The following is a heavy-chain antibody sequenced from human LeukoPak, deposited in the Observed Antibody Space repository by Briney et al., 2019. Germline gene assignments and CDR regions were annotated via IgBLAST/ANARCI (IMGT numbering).Heavy chain of an antibody. CDR3: ARGGSTGWYSFDY. D-gene: IGHD6-19*01. Sequence: PGASLRLSCVASGFRFDDYGMSWVRQAPGKGLEWVSGINWNGSSTGYADSVKGRFTISRDNAKNSLYLRMNSLRAEDTALYYCARGGSTGWYSFDYWGQGTLVTVSP. J-gene: IGHJ4*02. V-gene: IGHV3-20*04. CDR1: GFRFDDYG. CDR2: INWNGSST.